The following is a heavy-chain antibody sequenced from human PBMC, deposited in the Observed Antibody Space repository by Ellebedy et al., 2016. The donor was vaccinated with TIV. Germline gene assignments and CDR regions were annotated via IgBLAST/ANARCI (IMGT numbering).Heavy chain of an antibody. D-gene: IGHD2-2*01. Sequence: AASVKVSCKASGYTFTGYYMHWVRQAPGQGLEWMGWINPNSGGTNYAQKFQGRVTMTRDTSISTAYMELSRLRSDDTAVYYCVRGGGTHIVVVPAAIFDYWGQGTLVTVSS. J-gene: IGHJ4*02. CDR3: VRGGGTHIVVVPAAIFDY. CDR2: INPNSGGT. CDR1: GYTFTGYY. V-gene: IGHV1-2*02.